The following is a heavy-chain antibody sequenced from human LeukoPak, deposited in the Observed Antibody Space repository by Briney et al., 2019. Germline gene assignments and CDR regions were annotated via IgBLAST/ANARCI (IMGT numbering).Heavy chain of an antibody. CDR2: INHSGST. Sequence: SETLSLTCAVYGGSFSGYYWSWIRQPPGKGLEWIGEINHSGSTNYNPSLKSRVTISVDTSKNQFSLKLSSVTAADTAVYYCARRTRVYYDSSGYYSSGFRYWGQGTLVTVSS. D-gene: IGHD3-22*01. CDR3: ARRTRVYYDSSGYYSSGFRY. V-gene: IGHV4-34*01. CDR1: GGSFSGYY. J-gene: IGHJ4*02.